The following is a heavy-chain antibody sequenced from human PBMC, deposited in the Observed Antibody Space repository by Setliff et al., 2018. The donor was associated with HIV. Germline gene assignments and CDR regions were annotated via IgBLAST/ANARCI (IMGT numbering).Heavy chain of an antibody. Sequence: GESLKISCKGSGYSFSNYWIGWVRQMPGKGLEWMGIIYPGDSDARYSPSFQGQVTISVDKSISTAYLQWGSLKASDTAMYYCVRHVSSSAVFDPWGQGTLVTVSS. D-gene: IGHD3-10*01. CDR2: IYPGDSDA. CDR1: GYSFSNYW. V-gene: IGHV5-51*01. CDR3: VRHVSSSAVFDP. J-gene: IGHJ5*02.